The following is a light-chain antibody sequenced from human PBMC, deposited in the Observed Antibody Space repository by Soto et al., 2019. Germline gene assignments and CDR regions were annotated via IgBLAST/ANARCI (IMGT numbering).Light chain of an antibody. V-gene: IGKV3-20*01. CDR2: GAS. Sequence: EIVLTQSPGTLSLSPGERATLSCRASQSVSSTYLAWYQQKPGQAPRLLIYGASNRATGIPDRFSGSGSGTDFTLTISRLEPDDFAVDSCHQYVCSRWTFGQGTSVDI. CDR3: HQYVCSRWT. CDR1: QSVSSTY. J-gene: IGKJ1*01.